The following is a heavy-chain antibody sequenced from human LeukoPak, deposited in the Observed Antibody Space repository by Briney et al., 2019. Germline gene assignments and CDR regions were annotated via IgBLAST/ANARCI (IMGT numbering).Heavy chain of an antibody. Sequence: SETLSLTCAVSGGSIFSSNWWSWVRQPPGKGLEWIGQIFHSGSTSYSPSLKSRVTISVDTSKNQFSLKLNSVTAADTAVYYCARDPDFWSGYYNFDYWGQGTLVTVSS. V-gene: IGHV4-4*02. D-gene: IGHD3-3*01. CDR2: IFHSGST. CDR3: ARDPDFWSGYYNFDY. J-gene: IGHJ4*02. CDR1: GGSIFSSNW.